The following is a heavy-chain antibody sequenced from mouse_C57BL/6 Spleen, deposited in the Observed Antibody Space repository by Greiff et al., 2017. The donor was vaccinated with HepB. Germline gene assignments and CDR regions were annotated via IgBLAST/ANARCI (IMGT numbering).Heavy chain of an antibody. CDR3: EIDSSAYYARDY. CDR2: INPYNGGT. J-gene: IGHJ4*01. D-gene: IGHD3-2*02. CDR1: GYTFTDYY. Sequence: EVQLQQSGPVLVKPGASVKMSCKASGYTFTDYYMNWVKQSPGKSLEWIGVINPYNGGTSYNQKFKGKATLTVDKSSSTAYMELNSLASKDSAVYYCEIDSSAYYARDYWGQGTSVTVSS. V-gene: IGHV1-19*01.